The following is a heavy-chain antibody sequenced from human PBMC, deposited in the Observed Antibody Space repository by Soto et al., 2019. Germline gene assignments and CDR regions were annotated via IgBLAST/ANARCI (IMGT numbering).Heavy chain of an antibody. J-gene: IGHJ5*02. CDR1: GGSISSGGYA. Sequence: PSETLSLTCAASGGSISSGGYAWSWIRQPPGKGLEWIGYIYYSGSTYYNPSLKSRVTISVDTSKNQFSLKLSSVTAADTAVYYCARSGYCSSTSCYWNNWFDPWGQGTLVTVSS. CDR2: IYYSGST. CDR3: ARSGYCSSTSCYWNNWFDP. D-gene: IGHD2-2*03. V-gene: IGHV4-30-2*05.